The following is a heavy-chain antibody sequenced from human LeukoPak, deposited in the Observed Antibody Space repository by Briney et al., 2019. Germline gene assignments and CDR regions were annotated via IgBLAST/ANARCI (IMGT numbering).Heavy chain of an antibody. CDR3: AKNGRWLQSGVDY. D-gene: IGHD5-24*01. CDR1: GFTFSAHG. J-gene: IGHJ4*02. Sequence: PGGSLRLACAASGFTFSAHGMNWVRQSPGRGLEWVSGIGGSGGFITYYADSVKGRFTVSRDNSKNTLYLQMNSLRAEDTAVYYCAKNGRWLQSGVDYWGQGTLVTVSS. V-gene: IGHV3-23*01. CDR2: IGGSGGFIT.